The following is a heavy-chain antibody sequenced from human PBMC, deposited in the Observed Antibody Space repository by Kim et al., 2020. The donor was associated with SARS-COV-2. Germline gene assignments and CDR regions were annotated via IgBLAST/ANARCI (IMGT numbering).Heavy chain of an antibody. CDR1: GGSISSYY. CDR2: IYYSGST. Sequence: SETLSLTCTVSGGSISSYYWSWIRQPPGKGLEWIGYIYYSGSTNYNPSLKSRVTISVDTSKNQFSLKLSSVTAADTAVDYCARLNGGGWYDYGNWRPPNWFDPWGQGTLVTVSS. V-gene: IGHV4-59*08. CDR3: ARLNGGGWYDYGNWRPPNWFDP. J-gene: IGHJ5*02. D-gene: IGHD6-19*01.